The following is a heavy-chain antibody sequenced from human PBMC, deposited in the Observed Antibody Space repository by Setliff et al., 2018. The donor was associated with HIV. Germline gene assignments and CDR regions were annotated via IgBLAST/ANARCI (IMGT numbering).Heavy chain of an antibody. CDR3: TRHRGSFDY. CDR1: GFSNSA. Sequence: PGGSLRLSCAASGFSNSALHWVRQAPGKGLEWVGRIRSKANNYATEYGASVKGGFIISRDDSKNMAYLQMNSLRTEDTAIYYCTRHRGSFDYWGLGTLVTVSS. D-gene: IGHD1-26*01. J-gene: IGHJ4*02. CDR2: IRSKANNYAT. V-gene: IGHV3-73*01.